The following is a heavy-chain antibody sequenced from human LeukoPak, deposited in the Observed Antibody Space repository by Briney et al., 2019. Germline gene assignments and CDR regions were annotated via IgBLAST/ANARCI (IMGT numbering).Heavy chain of an antibody. V-gene: IGHV4-59*08. Sequence: PSETLSLTCAVYGGSFSAYYWSWIRQTPGKGLEWIGDSYYSGSTNYNPSLKSRVTISVDTSKNQFSLKLSSVTAADTAVYYCARHTDIAALSSLNYWGQGTLVTVSS. J-gene: IGHJ4*02. D-gene: IGHD6-13*01. CDR1: GGSFSAYY. CDR3: ARHTDIAALSSLNY. CDR2: SYYSGST.